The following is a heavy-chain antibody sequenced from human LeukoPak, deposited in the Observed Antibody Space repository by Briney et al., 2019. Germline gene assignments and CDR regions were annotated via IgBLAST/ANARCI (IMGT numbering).Heavy chain of an antibody. J-gene: IGHJ4*02. D-gene: IGHD6-19*01. V-gene: IGHV3-9*01. CDR2: ISWNSGSI. CDR3: ATKPAVAGIDY. Sequence: GISLRLSCAASGFTFDDYAMHWVRQAPGKGLEWVSGISWNSGSIGYADSVKGRFTISRDNAKNSLYLQMNSLRAEDTALYYCATKPAVAGIDYWGQGTLVTVSS. CDR1: GFTFDDYA.